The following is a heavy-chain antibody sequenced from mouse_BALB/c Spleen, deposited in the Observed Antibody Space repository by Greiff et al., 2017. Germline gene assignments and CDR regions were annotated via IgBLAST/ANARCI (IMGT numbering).Heavy chain of an antibody. D-gene: IGHD4-1*01. V-gene: IGHV1S81*02. CDR1: GYTFTSYW. CDR2: INPSNGRT. J-gene: IGHJ4*01. Sequence: QVQLQQPGAELVKPGASVKLSCKASGYTFTSYWMHWVKQRPGQGLEWIGEINPSNGRTNYNEKFKSKATLTVDKSSSTAYMQLSSLTSEDSAVYYCARAGTDPMDYWGQGTSVTVSS. CDR3: ARAGTDPMDY.